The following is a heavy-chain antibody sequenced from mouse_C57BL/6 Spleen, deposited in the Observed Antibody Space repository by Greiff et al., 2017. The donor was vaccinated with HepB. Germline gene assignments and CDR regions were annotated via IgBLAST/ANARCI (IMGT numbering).Heavy chain of an antibody. CDR2: INPSNGGT. V-gene: IGHV1-53*01. Sequence: VQLQQPGTELVKPGASVKLSCKASGYTFTSYWMHWVKQRPGQGLEWIGNINPSNGGTNYNEKFKSKATLTVDKSSSTAYMQLSSLTSEDSAVYYCARGGTYDGYFWGFAYWGQGTLVTVSA. D-gene: IGHD2-3*01. CDR1: GYTFTSYW. CDR3: ARGGTYDGYFWGFAY. J-gene: IGHJ3*01.